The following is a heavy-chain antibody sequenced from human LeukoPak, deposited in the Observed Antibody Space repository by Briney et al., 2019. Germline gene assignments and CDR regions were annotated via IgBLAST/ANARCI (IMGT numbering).Heavy chain of an antibody. CDR1: GGSISTYY. Sequence: SETLSLTCTVSGGSISTYYWSWIRQPPGRGLEWIGYIYHTGNTNYNPSLKSRVTMSVDTSKNQFSLNLSSVTAADTAVYYCARGPYGDYDWFDPWGHGTLVTVSS. D-gene: IGHD4-17*01. CDR3: ARGPYGDYDWFDP. J-gene: IGHJ5*02. CDR2: IYHTGNT. V-gene: IGHV4-59*01.